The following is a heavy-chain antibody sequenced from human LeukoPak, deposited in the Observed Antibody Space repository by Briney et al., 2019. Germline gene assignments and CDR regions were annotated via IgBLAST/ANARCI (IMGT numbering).Heavy chain of an antibody. CDR3: ASRHSKQQPHYYYMDI. J-gene: IGHJ6*03. Sequence: RASQTLSLTCTVSGDSISSGSYYWSWIRQPAGKGLEWIGRIYSNGDTKFNPSLKSRVTISLDTSKNQFSLKLSSATAADTAVYYCASRHSKQQPHYYYMDIWGKGTTVTVSS. CDR2: IYSNGDT. CDR1: GDSISSGSYY. D-gene: IGHD6-13*01. V-gene: IGHV4-61*02.